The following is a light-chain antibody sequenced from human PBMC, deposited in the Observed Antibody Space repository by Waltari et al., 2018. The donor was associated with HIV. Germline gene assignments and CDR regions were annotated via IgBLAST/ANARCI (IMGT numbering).Light chain of an antibody. Sequence: QSALTQPRSVSGSPGQSVTISCTGTSSDVGGSNYVSWYQKHPGKAPKLMVYDVTKRPSGVPDRFSGSKSGNTASLTISGLQAEDEADYFCCSYAGGYTLVFGGGTKLTVL. V-gene: IGLV2-11*01. J-gene: IGLJ3*02. CDR3: CSYAGGYTLV. CDR1: SSDVGGSNY. CDR2: DVT.